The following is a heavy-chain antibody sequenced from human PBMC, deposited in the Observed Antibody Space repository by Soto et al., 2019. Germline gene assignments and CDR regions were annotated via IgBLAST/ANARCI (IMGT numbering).Heavy chain of an antibody. J-gene: IGHJ6*02. Sequence: SETLSLPCTVSGASVSSCSDYWNWFRQPPGERPEWIGYISHSGVTNYNPSLKSRLTISLDTAKDQVLLRLTSVTATDAAVYYCVRDPRRWRGGMDVWGQGTTVTVSS. V-gene: IGHV4-61*01. D-gene: IGHD3-3*01. CDR3: VRDPRRWRGGMDV. CDR1: GASVSSCSDY. CDR2: ISHSGVT.